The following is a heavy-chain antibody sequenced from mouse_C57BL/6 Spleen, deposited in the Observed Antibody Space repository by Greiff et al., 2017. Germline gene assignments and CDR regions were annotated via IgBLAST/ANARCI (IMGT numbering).Heavy chain of an antibody. CDR3: ARPPNWDY. Sequence: VQLQQSGAELVKPGASVKLSCKASGYTFTSYWMQWVKQRPGQGLEWIGEIDPSDSYTNYNQKFKGKATLTVDTSSSTAYMQLSSLTSEYSAVYYCARPPNWDYWGQGTTLTVSS. CDR1: GYTFTSYW. J-gene: IGHJ2*01. D-gene: IGHD4-1*01. CDR2: IDPSDSYT. V-gene: IGHV1-50*01.